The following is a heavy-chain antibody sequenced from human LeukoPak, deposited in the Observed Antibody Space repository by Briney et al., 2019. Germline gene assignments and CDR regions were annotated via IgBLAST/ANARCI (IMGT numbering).Heavy chain of an antibody. J-gene: IGHJ6*03. Sequence: GATVKVFCKASGYTFTGYYMHWVRQAPGQGLEWMGWINPNSGGTNYAQKFQVRVTMTRDTSISTAYMELSRLRSDDTAVYYCARGIRFLEWLSPMDVWGKGTPVTVSS. CDR2: INPNSGGT. CDR3: ARGIRFLEWLSPMDV. V-gene: IGHV1-2*02. D-gene: IGHD3-3*01. CDR1: GYTFTGYY.